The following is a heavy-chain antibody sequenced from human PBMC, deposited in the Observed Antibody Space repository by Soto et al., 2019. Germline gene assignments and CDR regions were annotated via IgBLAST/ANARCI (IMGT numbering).Heavy chain of an antibody. CDR3: AHTERYGPGFSLDY. V-gene: IGHV2-5*02. CDR2: IYWADDK. J-gene: IGHJ4*02. D-gene: IGHD5-18*01. Sequence: QITLKESGPTLVKPTQTLTLTCTFSWFSLSTSGVGVGWIRHPPGKALEFLALIYWADDKRYSPSLKSRLTLTHDTSKNQVVLTMTHVDPMDTATYYAAHTERYGPGFSLDYWGQGTLVTVSS. CDR1: WFSLSTSGVG.